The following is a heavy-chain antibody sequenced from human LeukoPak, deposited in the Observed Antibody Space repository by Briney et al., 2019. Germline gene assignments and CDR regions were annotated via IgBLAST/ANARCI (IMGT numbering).Heavy chain of an antibody. Sequence: GGSLRLSCAASGFTFSSFEMNWVRQAPGKGLEWVSVIYSGGSTYYADSVKGRFTISRDNSKNTLYLQMNSLRAEDTAVYYCARPGGYYGSGSYLDYWGQGTLVTVSS. CDR1: GFTFSSFE. J-gene: IGHJ4*02. D-gene: IGHD3-10*01. CDR3: ARPGGYYGSGSYLDY. V-gene: IGHV3-53*01. CDR2: IYSGGST.